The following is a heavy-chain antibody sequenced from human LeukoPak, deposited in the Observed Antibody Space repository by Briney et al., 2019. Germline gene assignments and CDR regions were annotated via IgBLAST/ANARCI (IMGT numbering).Heavy chain of an antibody. J-gene: IGHJ4*02. CDR2: IIPIFGTA. CDR3: ARIFGTEGYCSGGSCYSAGY. Sequence: SVKVSCKASGGTFSSYAISWVRQAPGQGLEWMGGIIPIFGTANYAQKFQGRVTVTTDESTSTAYMELSSLRSEDTAVYYCARIFGTEGYCSGGSCYSAGYWGQGTLVTVSS. CDR1: GGTFSSYA. V-gene: IGHV1-69*05. D-gene: IGHD2-15*01.